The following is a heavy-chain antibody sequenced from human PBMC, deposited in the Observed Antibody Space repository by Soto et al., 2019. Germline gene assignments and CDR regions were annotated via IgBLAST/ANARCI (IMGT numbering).Heavy chain of an antibody. Sequence: PSETLSLTCAVYGGSFSGYYWSWIRQPPGKGLEWIGEINHSGSTNYNPSLKSRVTISVDTSKNQFSLKLSSVTAADTAVYYCARLHGSGRPLDYWGQGTLVTVSS. CDR1: GGSFSGYY. D-gene: IGHD3-10*01. J-gene: IGHJ4*02. V-gene: IGHV4-34*01. CDR2: INHSGST. CDR3: ARLHGSGRPLDY.